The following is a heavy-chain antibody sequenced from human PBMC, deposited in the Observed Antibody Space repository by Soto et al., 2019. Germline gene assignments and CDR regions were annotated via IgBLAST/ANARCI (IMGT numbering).Heavy chain of an antibody. Sequence: QVQLVESGGGVVQPGRSLRLSCAASGFTFSSYGMHWVRQAPGKGLEWVAVIWYDGSNKYYADSVKGRFTISRDNSENTLYLQMNSLRAEDTAVYYCASSLSAGDSYYFDYWGQGTLVTVSS. J-gene: IGHJ4*02. CDR2: IWYDGSNK. CDR1: GFTFSSYG. V-gene: IGHV3-33*01. D-gene: IGHD6-13*01. CDR3: ASSLSAGDSYYFDY.